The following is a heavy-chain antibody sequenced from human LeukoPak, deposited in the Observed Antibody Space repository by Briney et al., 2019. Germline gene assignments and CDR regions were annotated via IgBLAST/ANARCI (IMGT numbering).Heavy chain of an antibody. V-gene: IGHV4-39*01. CDR2: ILYSGST. CDR1: GGSISSSRHY. J-gene: IGHJ4*02. CDR3: VRRVAGSSYRDY. D-gene: IGHD3-22*01. Sequence: SETLSLTCTVSGGSISSSRHYWGWIRQPPGKGLEWIGNILYSGSTNYNPSPKSRVTISVDTSKNQFSLKLSSVTAADTADYYCVRRVAGSSYRDYWGQGTLVTVSA.